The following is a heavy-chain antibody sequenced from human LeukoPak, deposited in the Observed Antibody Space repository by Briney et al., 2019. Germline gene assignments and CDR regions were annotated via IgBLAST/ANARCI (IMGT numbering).Heavy chain of an antibody. J-gene: IGHJ4*02. CDR3: ASGELRYFDPHLDY. CDR2: INLSGITKYT. V-gene: IGHV4-34*01. D-gene: IGHD3-9*01. CDR1: GGSFSGYY. Sequence: PSETLSLTCAVYGGSFSGYYWTWIRQPPGKGLEWIGEINLSGITKYTNYNPSLKSRVTMSVDTSKNQFSLKLSSVTAADTAVYYCASGELRYFDPHLDYWGQGTLVTVSS.